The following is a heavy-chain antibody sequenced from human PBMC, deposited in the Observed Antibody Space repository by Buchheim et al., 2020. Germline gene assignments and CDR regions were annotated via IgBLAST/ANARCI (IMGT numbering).Heavy chain of an antibody. J-gene: IGHJ6*02. Sequence: EVQLLASGGGLVQPGGSLRLSCAASGFTFSSYAMSWVRQAPGKGLEWVSAISGSGGSTYYADSVKGRFTISRDNSKNTLYLQMNSLRAEDTAVYYCAKDPYCSSTSCYLSRNYYYYGMDVWGQGTT. CDR3: AKDPYCSSTSCYLSRNYYYYGMDV. CDR2: ISGSGGST. D-gene: IGHD2-2*01. CDR1: GFTFSSYA. V-gene: IGHV3-23*01.